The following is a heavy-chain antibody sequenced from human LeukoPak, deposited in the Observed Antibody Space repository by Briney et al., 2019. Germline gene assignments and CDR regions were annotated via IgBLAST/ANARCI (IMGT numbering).Heavy chain of an antibody. CDR3: ARESAGQLVQDYYYYYYMDV. D-gene: IGHD6-6*01. CDR2: IYYSGST. V-gene: IGHV4-59*01. Sequence: SETLSLTCTVSGGSISSYYWSWIRQPPGKGLEWIGYIYYSGSTNYRPSHKSRVTISVDTSKNQFSLKLSSVNAADTAVYYCARESAGQLVQDYYYYYYMDVWGKGTTVTVSS. J-gene: IGHJ6*03. CDR1: GGSISSYY.